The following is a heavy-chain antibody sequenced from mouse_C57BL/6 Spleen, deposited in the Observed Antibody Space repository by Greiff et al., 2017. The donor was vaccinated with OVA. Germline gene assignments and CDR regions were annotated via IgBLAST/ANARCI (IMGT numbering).Heavy chain of an antibody. CDR3: AGQGLRRGYYFDY. CDR2: ISSGGSYT. D-gene: IGHD2-4*01. Sequence: EVHLVESGGDLVKPGGSLKLSCAASGFTFSSYGMSWVRQTPDKRLEWVATISSGGSYTYYPASVQGRFTISRDNAKNTLYLQMSSLKSEDTAMYYCAGQGLRRGYYFDYWGQGTTLTVSS. V-gene: IGHV5-6*01. CDR1: GFTFSSYG. J-gene: IGHJ2*01.